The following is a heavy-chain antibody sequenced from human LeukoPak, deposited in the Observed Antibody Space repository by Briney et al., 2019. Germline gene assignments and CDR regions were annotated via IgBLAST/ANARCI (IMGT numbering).Heavy chain of an antibody. CDR3: ARGPSYSSGLRDYFDY. CDR1: GYTFTGYY. D-gene: IGHD6-19*01. Sequence: ASVKVSCKASGYTFTGYYIHWVRQAPGQGLEWMGWINPLIGDTNYAQQFQGRVTMTRDTSISTAYMELSRLRSDDTAVYYCARGPSYSSGLRDYFDYWGQGTLVTVSS. V-gene: IGHV1-2*02. CDR2: INPLIGDT. J-gene: IGHJ4*02.